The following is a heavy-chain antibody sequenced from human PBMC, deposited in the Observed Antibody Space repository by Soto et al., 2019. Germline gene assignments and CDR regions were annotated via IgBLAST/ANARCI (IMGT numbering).Heavy chain of an antibody. Sequence: SETLSLTCAVSGGSISSGGYSWSWIRQPPGKGLEWIGYIYHSGSTYYNPSLKSRVTISVDRSKNQFSLKLSSVTAADTAVYYCARKRRITIFGVVGGFDPWGQGTLVTVSS. CDR2: IYHSGST. D-gene: IGHD3-3*01. CDR3: ARKRRITIFGVVGGFDP. CDR1: GGSISSGGYS. V-gene: IGHV4-30-2*01. J-gene: IGHJ5*02.